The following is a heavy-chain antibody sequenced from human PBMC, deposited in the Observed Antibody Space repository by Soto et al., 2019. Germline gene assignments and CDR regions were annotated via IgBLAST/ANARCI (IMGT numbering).Heavy chain of an antibody. CDR3: ARRGSGRYSDY. D-gene: IGHD1-26*01. CDR1: GFTLSDYS. V-gene: IGHV3-72*01. J-gene: IGHJ4*02. Sequence: EVQLVESGGGLVQPGGSLRLSCAVSGFTLSDYSMDWVRQVPGKGLEWVARSTNKVNSYTTEYAASVKGRFTISRDGSQNAFYLQMNSPKTEDTAVYYCARRGSGRYSDYWGQGTLVTVSS. CDR2: STNKVNSYTT.